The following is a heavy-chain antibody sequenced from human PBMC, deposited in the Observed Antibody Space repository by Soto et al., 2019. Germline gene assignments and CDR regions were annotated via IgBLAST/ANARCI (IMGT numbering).Heavy chain of an antibody. CDR3: ARGSVLADFDP. D-gene: IGHD2-21*01. V-gene: IGHV1-2*04. CDR2: INPNSGGT. CDR1: GYTFTGYY. Sequence: ASVKVSCKASGYTFTGYYMHWVRQAPGQGLEWMGWINPNSGGTNYAQKFQGWVTTTRDTSISTAYMELSRLRSVDTVVYYCARGSVLADFDPWGQGTLVTVS. J-gene: IGHJ5*02.